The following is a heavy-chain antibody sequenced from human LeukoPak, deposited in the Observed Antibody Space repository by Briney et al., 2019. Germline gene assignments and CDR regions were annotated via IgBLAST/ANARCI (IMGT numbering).Heavy chain of an antibody. Sequence: ASVKVSCKASGYTFTSYGISWVRQAPGHGLEWMGWISAYNGNTNYAQKLQGRVTMTTDTSTSTAYMELRSLRSDDTAVYNCASSFGGFTFDYWGQGTLVTVSS. CDR2: ISAYNGNT. V-gene: IGHV1-18*01. CDR1: GYTFTSYG. CDR3: ASSFGGFTFDY. J-gene: IGHJ4*02. D-gene: IGHD2-15*01.